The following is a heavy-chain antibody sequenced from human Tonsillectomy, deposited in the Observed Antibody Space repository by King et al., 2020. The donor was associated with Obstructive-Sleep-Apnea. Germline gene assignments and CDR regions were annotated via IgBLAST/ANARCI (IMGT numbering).Heavy chain of an antibody. CDR1: GYSVSSGYY. D-gene: IGHD3-22*01. V-gene: IGHV4-38-2*02. Sequence: VQLQESGPGLVKPSETLSLTCTVSGYSVSSGYYWGWIRQPPGKGLEWIGSIYHSGGTYYNPSLKSRVTISVDTSKNQFSLKLSSVTAADTAVYYCAREISENYYDSSGYHFDYWGQGTLVTVSS. J-gene: IGHJ4*02. CDR2: IYHSGGT. CDR3: AREISENYYDSSGYHFDY.